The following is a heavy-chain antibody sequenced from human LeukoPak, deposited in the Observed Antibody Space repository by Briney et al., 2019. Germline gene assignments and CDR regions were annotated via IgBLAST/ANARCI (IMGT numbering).Heavy chain of an antibody. D-gene: IGHD3-10*01. CDR3: ARDRFVVRGVIGSPGGY. Sequence: GGSLRLSCAASGFTVSSNYMSWVRQAPGKGLEWVSLIYTGGTTYYADSVKGRFTISRDNSKNALYLQMNSLRAEDTAVYYCARDRFVVRGVIGSPGGYWGQGTLVTVSS. V-gene: IGHV3-53*05. CDR2: IYTGGTT. CDR1: GFTVSSNY. J-gene: IGHJ4*02.